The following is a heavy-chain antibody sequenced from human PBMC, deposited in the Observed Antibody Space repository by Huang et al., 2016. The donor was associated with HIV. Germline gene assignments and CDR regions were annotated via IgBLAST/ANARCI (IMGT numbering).Heavy chain of an antibody. CDR2: IITRFGTA. CDR1: GGTLRSYA. V-gene: IGHV1-69*13. J-gene: IGHJ4*02. Sequence: QVQLVQSGAEVKKPGSSVKVSCKASGGTLRSYAISWVRQAPGQGLEWMGGIITRFGTANYAQRFQGRVTLTADESTSTVYMELRSLRFEDTAVYYCARDYFDDRLLGFDHWGLGTLVTISS. CDR3: ARDYFDDRLLGFDH. D-gene: IGHD3-22*01.